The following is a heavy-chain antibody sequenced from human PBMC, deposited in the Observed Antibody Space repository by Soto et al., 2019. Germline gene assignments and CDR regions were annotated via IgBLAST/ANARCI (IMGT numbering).Heavy chain of an antibody. J-gene: IGHJ5*02. D-gene: IGHD3-16*01. CDR2: INHSGST. Sequence: SETLSLTCAVYGGSFSGYYWSWIRQPPGKGLEWIGEINHSGSTNYNPSLKSRVPISVDTSKNQFSLKLSSVTAAATDVYYCARLGSSNHNKRKLNYAPLPWGQGTLVTVSS. CDR1: GGSFSGYY. CDR3: ARLGSSNHNKRKLNYAPLP. V-gene: IGHV4-34*01.